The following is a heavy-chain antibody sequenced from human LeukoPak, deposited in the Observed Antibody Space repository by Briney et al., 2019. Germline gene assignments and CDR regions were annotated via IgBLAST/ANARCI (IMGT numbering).Heavy chain of an antibody. J-gene: IGHJ4*02. D-gene: IGHD3-16*01. CDR3: VREGEWALPFDY. Sequence: PETLSLTCTVSGGSISTTSYFWGWIRQPPGKGLEWIGSIYYSGSTYYNPSLKSRVTISVDTSKNQFSLKLSSVIAADTAVYFCVREGEWALPFDYWGQGTLVTVSS. CDR1: GGSISTTSYF. V-gene: IGHV4-39*01. CDR2: IYYSGST.